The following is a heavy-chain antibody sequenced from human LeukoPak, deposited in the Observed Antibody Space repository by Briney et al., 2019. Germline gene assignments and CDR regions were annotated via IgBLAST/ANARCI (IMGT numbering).Heavy chain of an antibody. V-gene: IGHV3-23*01. CDR2: ISGSGGST. J-gene: IGHJ3*02. D-gene: IGHD3-22*01. CDR3: AKGYYYDSDDAFDI. CDR1: GFTLSNYD. Sequence: GGSLRLSCAASGFTLSNYDMIWVRQAPGKGLEWVSAISGSGGSTYYADSVKGRFTISRDNSKNTLYLQMNSLRAEDTAVYYCAKGYYYDSDDAFDIWGQGTMVTVSS.